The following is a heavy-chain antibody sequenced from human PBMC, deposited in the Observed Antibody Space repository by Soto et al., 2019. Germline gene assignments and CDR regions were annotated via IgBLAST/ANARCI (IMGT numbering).Heavy chain of an antibody. CDR2: ISYDGSNK. CDR3: ARDPAFTAMGFFDY. J-gene: IGHJ4*02. V-gene: IGHV3-30-3*01. D-gene: IGHD5-18*01. CDR1: GFTFSSYA. Sequence: QVQLVESGGGVVQPGRSLRLSCAASGFTFSSYAMHWVRQAPGKGLEWVAVISYDGSNKYYADSVKGRFTISRDNSKNTLYLQMNSLRAEDTAVYYCARDPAFTAMGFFDYWGQGTLVTVSS.